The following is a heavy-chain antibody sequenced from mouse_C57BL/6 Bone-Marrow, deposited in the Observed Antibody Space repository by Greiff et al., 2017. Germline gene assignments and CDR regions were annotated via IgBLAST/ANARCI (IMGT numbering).Heavy chain of an antibody. Sequence: VKLQESGPELVKPGASVKLSCKASGYTFTSYDINWVKQRPGQGLAWIGWIYPRDGSTKYNEKLKGKATLTVDTASSTAYMELHSLTSEDSAVYFCSRDCGSSYCYFDVGGTGTTVTVTS. D-gene: IGHD1-1*01. CDR2: IYPRDGST. CDR1: GYTFTSYD. CDR3: SRDCGSSYCYFDV. V-gene: IGHV1-85*01. J-gene: IGHJ1*03.